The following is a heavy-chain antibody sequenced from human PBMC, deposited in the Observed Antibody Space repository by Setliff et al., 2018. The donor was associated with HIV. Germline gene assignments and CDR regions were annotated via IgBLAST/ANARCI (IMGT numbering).Heavy chain of an antibody. CDR2: VIPVFGTG. J-gene: IGHJ4*01. CDR1: GGTFSDYA. Sequence: SVKVSCKVSGGTFSDYAVTWVRQAPGQGLEWMGGVIPVFGTGNYAQKFQGRLTITTDESTRTAYMELRSLRSEDTAVYYCARVPSPFVQEGYFDDWGQGTLVTVSS. CDR3: ARVPSPFVQEGYFDD. V-gene: IGHV1-69*05. D-gene: IGHD3-3*01.